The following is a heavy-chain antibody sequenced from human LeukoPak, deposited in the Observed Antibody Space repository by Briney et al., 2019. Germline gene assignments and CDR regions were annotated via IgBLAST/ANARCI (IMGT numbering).Heavy chain of an antibody. CDR2: IWYDGSNK. CDR3: ARDPYSITRYYFDY. Sequence: GGSLRLSCAASGFTFSSYGMHWVRQAPGKGLEWVAVIWYDGSNKYYADSVKGRFTISRDNSKNTLYLQVNSLRAEDTAVYYCARDPYSITRYYFDYWGQGTLVTVSS. J-gene: IGHJ4*02. V-gene: IGHV3-33*01. D-gene: IGHD2-21*01. CDR1: GFTFSSYG.